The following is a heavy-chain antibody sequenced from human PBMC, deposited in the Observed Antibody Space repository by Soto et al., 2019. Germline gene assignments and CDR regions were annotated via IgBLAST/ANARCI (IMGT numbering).Heavy chain of an antibody. V-gene: IGHV1-18*01. CDR2: IRAYNGNT. J-gene: IGHJ4*02. Sequence: QVQLVQSGTEVKKPGASVKVSCKASGYTFTSYGISWVRQTPGQGLEWMGWIRAYNGNTNYEQKLQGRVTMTTETNTSTAYMELRSLRAEDTAVYYWERDAPPEDYWRQGTLVTVSS. CDR1: GYTFTSYG. CDR3: ERDAPPEDY.